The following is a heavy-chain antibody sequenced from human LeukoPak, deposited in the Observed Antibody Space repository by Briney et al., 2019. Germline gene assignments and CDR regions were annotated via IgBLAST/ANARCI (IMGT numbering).Heavy chain of an antibody. CDR2: ISYDGSNK. J-gene: IGHJ4*02. CDR1: GFTFSSYA. V-gene: IGHV3-30*01. D-gene: IGHD1-14*01. CDR3: ARVRNSCYFDY. Sequence: GGSLRLSCAASGFTFSSYAMHWVRQAPGKGLEWVAIISYDGSNKYYADSVKGRFTISRDNSKNTLYLQMNSPRAEDTAVYYCARVRNSCYFDYWGQGTLVTVSS.